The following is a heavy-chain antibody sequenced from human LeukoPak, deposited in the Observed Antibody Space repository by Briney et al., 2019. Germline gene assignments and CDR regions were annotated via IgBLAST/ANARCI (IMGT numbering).Heavy chain of an antibody. V-gene: IGHV3-30*02. J-gene: IGHJ4*02. CDR3: AKDTYYYDSSGFDY. D-gene: IGHD3-22*01. CDR2: IRYDGSNK. CDR1: GFTFSSYG. Sequence: GGSLRLSCAASGFTFSSYGMHWVRQAPGKGLEWVAFIRYDGSNKYYADSVKGRFTISRDNSKNTLYLQMNSLRAKDTAVYYCAKDTYYYDSSGFDYWGQGTLVTVSS.